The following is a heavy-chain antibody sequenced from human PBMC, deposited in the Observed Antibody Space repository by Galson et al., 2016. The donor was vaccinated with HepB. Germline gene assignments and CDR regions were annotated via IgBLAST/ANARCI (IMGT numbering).Heavy chain of an antibody. CDR2: ISDDGSNK. CDR1: GFIFNNYA. V-gene: IGHV3-30-3*01. Sequence: SLRLSCAASGFIFNNYAMHWVRQAPGKGLEWVAVISDDGSNKYYADSVKGRFTISRDNSKNTLYLQMNSLRAEDTAVFYCARDEFWTGPPSASFSFDYWGQGTLVTVSS. D-gene: IGHD3/OR15-3a*01. CDR3: ARDEFWTGPPSASFSFDY. J-gene: IGHJ4*02.